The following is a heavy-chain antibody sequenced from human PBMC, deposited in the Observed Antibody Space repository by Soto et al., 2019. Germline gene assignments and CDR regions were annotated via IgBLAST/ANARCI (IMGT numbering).Heavy chain of an antibody. D-gene: IGHD3-3*01. Sequence: PSETLSLTCAVYGGSFSGYYWSWIREPPGKGLEWIGEINHSGSTNYNPSLKSRVTISVDTSKNQFSLKLSSVTAADTAVYYCVATSKYYDFWSGYYSWFDPWGQGTLVTVS. CDR2: INHSGST. CDR3: VATSKYYDFWSGYYSWFDP. CDR1: GGSFSGYY. J-gene: IGHJ5*02. V-gene: IGHV4-34*01.